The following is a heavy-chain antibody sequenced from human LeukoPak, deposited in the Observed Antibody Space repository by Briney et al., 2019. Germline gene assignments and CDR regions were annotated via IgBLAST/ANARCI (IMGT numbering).Heavy chain of an antibody. Sequence: SETLPLTCTVSGGSISSYYWSWIRQPPGKGLEWIGYIYYSGSTNYNPSLKSRVTISVDTSKNQFSLKLSSVTAADTAVYYCARAYSGSYYLSYYFDYWGQGTLVTVSS. J-gene: IGHJ4*02. CDR3: ARAYSGSYYLSYYFDY. CDR1: GGSISSYY. V-gene: IGHV4-59*01. D-gene: IGHD1-26*01. CDR2: IYYSGST.